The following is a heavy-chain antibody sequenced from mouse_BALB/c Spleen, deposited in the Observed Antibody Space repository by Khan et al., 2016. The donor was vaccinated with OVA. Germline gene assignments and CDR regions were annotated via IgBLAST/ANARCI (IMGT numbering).Heavy chain of an antibody. CDR2: IWSDGRT. Sequence: QVQLKESGPGPVAPSQSLSITCTISGFSLTSYGVHWVRQPAGKGLEWLVVIWSDGRTTYNSALKSRLSISQDNSKSHAFLKVNSLQTDDTAIYXGARQFDPGYFDVWGAGTTVTVSS. V-gene: IGHV2-6-1*01. CDR3: ARQFDPGYFDV. CDR1: GFSLTSYG. J-gene: IGHJ1*01.